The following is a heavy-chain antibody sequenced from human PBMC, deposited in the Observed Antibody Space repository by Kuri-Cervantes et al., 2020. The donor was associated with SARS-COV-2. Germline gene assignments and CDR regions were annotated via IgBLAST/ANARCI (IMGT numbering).Heavy chain of an antibody. CDR2: INPDESYT. D-gene: IGHD1-1*01. CDR3: VRDGDHWTFDY. V-gene: IGHV3-74*01. J-gene: IGHJ4*02. CDR1: GFTLCGHW. Sequence: GVLKLSCAASGFTLCGHWIHWVRQAPGKGLVWVSRINPDESYTHNADSLKGRFALSRDNSKNMLFLQMNSLRAEDTAVYYCVRDGDHWTFDYWGQGTLVTVSS.